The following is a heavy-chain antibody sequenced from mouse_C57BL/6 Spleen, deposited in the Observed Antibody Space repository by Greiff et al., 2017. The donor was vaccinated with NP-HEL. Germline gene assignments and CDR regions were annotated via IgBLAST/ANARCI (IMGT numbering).Heavy chain of an antibody. J-gene: IGHJ1*03. V-gene: IGHV3-6*01. CDR1: GYSITSGYY. Sequence: EVKLLESGPGLVKPSQSLSLTCSVTGYSITSGYYWNWIRQFPGNKLEWMGYISYDGSNNYNPSLKNRISITRDTSKNQFFLKLNSVTTEDTATYYCARNWDEDWYFDVWGTGTTVTVSS. CDR3: ARNWDEDWYFDV. CDR2: ISYDGSN. D-gene: IGHD4-1*01.